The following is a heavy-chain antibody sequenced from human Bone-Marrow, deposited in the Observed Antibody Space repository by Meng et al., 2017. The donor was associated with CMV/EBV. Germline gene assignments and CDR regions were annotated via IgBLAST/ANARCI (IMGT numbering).Heavy chain of an antibody. CDR3: RIVEMATSEDY. J-gene: IGHJ4*02. D-gene: IGHD5-24*01. V-gene: IGHV4-59*01. CDR1: GGSISSYY. Sequence: LRLSCTVSGGSISSYYWSWIRQPPGKGLEWIGYIYYSGSTNYNPSLKSRVTISVDTSKNQFSLKLSSVTAADTAVYYCRIVEMATSEDYWGQGTLVTVSS. CDR2: IYYSGST.